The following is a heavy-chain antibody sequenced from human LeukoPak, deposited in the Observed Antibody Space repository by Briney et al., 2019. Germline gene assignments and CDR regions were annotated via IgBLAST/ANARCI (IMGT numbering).Heavy chain of an antibody. CDR1: GYTFASFD. Sequence: GASVKVSCKASGYTFASFDINWVRQAPGQGLEWMGWMNPNSGNTGFAQKFQGRVTMTRSTSISTAYMELSSLRSEDTAIYYCARGSHDCSSASCYNYRGQGTLVTVSS. CDR2: MNPNSGNT. D-gene: IGHD2-2*02. J-gene: IGHJ4*02. CDR3: ARGSHDCSSASCYNY. V-gene: IGHV1-8*01.